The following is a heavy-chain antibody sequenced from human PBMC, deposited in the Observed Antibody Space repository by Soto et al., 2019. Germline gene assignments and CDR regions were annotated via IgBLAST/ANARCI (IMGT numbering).Heavy chain of an antibody. J-gene: IGHJ4*01. CDR2: INHSGSS. V-gene: IGHV4-34*01. CDR1: GESSGGYY. D-gene: IGHD3-10*01. CDR3: ARGPMVRGVI. Sequence: QVQLQQWGAGLLKPSETLSLTCAVYGESSGGYYWTWIRQPPGKGLEWIGEINHSGSSNYNPSLKSRVTMSLDTSRNHFFLKVRSVTAADTAVYYCARGPMVRGVIWGQGTLVTVSS.